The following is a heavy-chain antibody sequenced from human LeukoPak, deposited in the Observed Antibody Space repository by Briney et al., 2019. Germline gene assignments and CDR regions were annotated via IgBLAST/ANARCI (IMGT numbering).Heavy chain of an antibody. CDR2: IYYSGST. CDR1: GGSISSSSYY. Sequence: SETLSLTCTVSGGSISSSSYYWGWIRQPPGKGLEWIGSIYYSGSTYYNPSLKSRVTISVDTSKNQFSLKLSSVTAADTAVYYCARLTGYQLFDYWGQGTLVTVSS. J-gene: IGHJ4*02. V-gene: IGHV4-39*07. CDR3: ARLTGYQLFDY. D-gene: IGHD2-2*01.